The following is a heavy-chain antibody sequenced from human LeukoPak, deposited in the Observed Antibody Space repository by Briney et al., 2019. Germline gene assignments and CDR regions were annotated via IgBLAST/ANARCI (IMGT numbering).Heavy chain of an antibody. D-gene: IGHD6-19*01. CDR1: GGSSSSYY. Sequence: SETLSLTCTVSGGSSSSYYWSLIRQPPGKGLEWIGYIYYSGSTNYNPSLKSRVTISVDTSKNQFSLKLSSVTAADTAVYYCARDRSSGWYYGAYYYGMDVWGQGTTVTVSS. V-gene: IGHV4-59*12. CDR3: ARDRSSGWYYGAYYYGMDV. J-gene: IGHJ6*02. CDR2: IYYSGST.